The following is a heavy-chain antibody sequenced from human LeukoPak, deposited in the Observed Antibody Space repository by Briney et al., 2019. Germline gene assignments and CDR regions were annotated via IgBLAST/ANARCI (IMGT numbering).Heavy chain of an antibody. CDR3: AKDQEQWLVRAFDI. J-gene: IGHJ3*02. CDR1: GFTYSSYA. D-gene: IGHD6-19*01. Sequence: QPAGSLRLSCVASGFTYSSYAMSWVRQAPGKGLEWVSGMSGSGGSTYHAASVKGRVTISRDNSKSTLYLQMNGLRAEDTAVYYCAKDQEQWLVRAFDIWGQGTMVTVAS. V-gene: IGHV3-23*01. CDR2: MSGSGGST.